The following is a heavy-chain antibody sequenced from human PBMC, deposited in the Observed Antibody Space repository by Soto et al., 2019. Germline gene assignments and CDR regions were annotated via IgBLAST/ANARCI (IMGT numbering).Heavy chain of an antibody. CDR2: IKSKTDGGTT. CDR3: TTDTRWAVAGSPTQDY. Sequence: EVQLVESGGGLVKPGGSLRLSCAASAFTFNNAWMNWVRQAPGKGLEWVGRIKSKTDGGTTDYAAPVKGRFIISRDDSKNTLYLQMNSLKTEDTAVYYCTTDTRWAVAGSPTQDYWGQGTLVTDSS. J-gene: IGHJ4*02. D-gene: IGHD6-19*01. V-gene: IGHV3-15*07. CDR1: AFTFNNAW.